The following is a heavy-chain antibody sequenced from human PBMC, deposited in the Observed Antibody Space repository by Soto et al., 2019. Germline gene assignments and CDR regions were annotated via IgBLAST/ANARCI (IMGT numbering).Heavy chain of an antibody. CDR2: ISTSGST. Sequence: SEPLSLTCTVSGGAVSSDYWSWIREPCAKGLEWIVRISTSGSTNYNPSLKSRVTMSVDTSKNQFSLKLSSVTAADTAVYYCARDSGAKAVAGREYYYYYSGMDVWGQGTTVTVSS. D-gene: IGHD6-19*01. CDR1: GGAVSSDY. J-gene: IGHJ6*02. CDR3: ARDSGAKAVAGREYYYYYSGMDV. V-gene: IGHV4-4*07.